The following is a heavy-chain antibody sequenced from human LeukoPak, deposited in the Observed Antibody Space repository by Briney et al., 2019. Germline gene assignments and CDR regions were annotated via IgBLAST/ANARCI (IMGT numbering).Heavy chain of an antibody. D-gene: IGHD3-10*01. CDR3: AXXXXXXXGVNYYYYYMDV. Sequence: SETLSLTCAVYGGSFSGYYWSWIRQPPGKGLEWIGEINHSGSTNYNPSLKSRVTISVDTSKNQFSLKLSSVTAADTAVYYCAXXXXXXXGVNYYYYYMDVWGKGTTVTISS. CDR1: GGSFSGYY. CDR2: INHSGST. V-gene: IGHV4-34*01. J-gene: IGHJ6*03.